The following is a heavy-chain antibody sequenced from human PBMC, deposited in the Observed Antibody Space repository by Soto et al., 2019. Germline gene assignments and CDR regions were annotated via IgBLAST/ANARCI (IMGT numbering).Heavy chain of an antibody. CDR3: ARGGIQLSYAFDY. D-gene: IGHD1-1*01. V-gene: IGHV4-30-4*01. J-gene: IGHJ4*02. Sequence: SETLSLTCTVSGGSISSGDYYWGWIRQPPGKGLEWIGYIYYSGSTSYNPSLKSRVTMSVDTSQTQMSLSVRSVTAADTAVYFCARGGIQLSYAFDYWGPGILVTVSS. CDR2: IYYSGST. CDR1: GGSISSGDYY.